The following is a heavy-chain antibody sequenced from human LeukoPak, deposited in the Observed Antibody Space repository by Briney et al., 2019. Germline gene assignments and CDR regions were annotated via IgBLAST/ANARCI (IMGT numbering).Heavy chain of an antibody. D-gene: IGHD3-10*01. CDR1: GYTFNSYA. CDR2: ISGSGTST. V-gene: IGHV3-23*01. Sequence: PGGSLRLSCTASGYTFNSYAMSWVRQAPGKGLEWVSGISGSGTSTYYADSVKGRFTISRDNCKNTLYPQMNSLRAEDTALYYCAKEPASGSCFDYWGQGTLVTVSS. J-gene: IGHJ4*02. CDR3: AKEPASGSCFDY.